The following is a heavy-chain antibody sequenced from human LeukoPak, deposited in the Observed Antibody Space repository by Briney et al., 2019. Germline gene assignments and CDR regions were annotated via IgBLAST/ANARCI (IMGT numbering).Heavy chain of an antibody. V-gene: IGHV4-39*01. CDR1: GGSISSSSYY. CDR2: IYYSGST. Sequence: KPSETLSLTFTVSGGSISSSSYYWDWIRQPPGKGLEWIGSIYYSGSTYYNPSLKSRVTISVDTSKNQFSLKLSSVTAADTAVYYCARLVRFLEWVDYWGQGTLVTVSS. J-gene: IGHJ4*02. CDR3: ARLVRFLEWVDY. D-gene: IGHD3-3*01.